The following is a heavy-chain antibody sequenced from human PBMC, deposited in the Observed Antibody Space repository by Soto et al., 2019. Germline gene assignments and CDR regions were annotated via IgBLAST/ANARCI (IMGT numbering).Heavy chain of an antibody. V-gene: IGHV3-48*02. J-gene: IGHJ4*02. CDR3: ARDPSNGNSHVSYCDV. CDR1: GFTFSNFA. CDR2: LSGSRRAI. Sequence: EVQLVASGGGLVQPGGSLRLSCAASGFTFSNFAMNWVRRAPGKVPEWVSYLSGSRRAINYADSVKGRFIVSRDNAKNSLFLQMNSLRDEDTAVYSCARDPSNGNSHVSYCDVWGQGTLVTVSS. D-gene: IGHD2-21*01.